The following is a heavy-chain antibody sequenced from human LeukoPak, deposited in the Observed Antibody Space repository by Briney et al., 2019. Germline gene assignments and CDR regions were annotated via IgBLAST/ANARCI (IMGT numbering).Heavy chain of an antibody. CDR3: AKGTWLVRGVINAFDI. CDR2: TNRRGDIT. CDR1: GYTFGDYG. D-gene: IGHD3-10*01. Sequence: GGSLRLSCAASGYTFGDYGMSWVRHVPGKGLEWVSGTNRRGDITGYADFVRGRFTISRDNSKNTLYLQMNSLRAEDTAVYYCAKGTWLVRGVINAFDIWGQGTMVTVSS. V-gene: IGHV3-20*04. J-gene: IGHJ3*02.